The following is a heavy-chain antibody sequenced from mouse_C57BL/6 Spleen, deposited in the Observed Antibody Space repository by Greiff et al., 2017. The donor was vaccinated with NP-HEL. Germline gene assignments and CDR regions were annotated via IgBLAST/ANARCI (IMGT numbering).Heavy chain of an antibody. CDR2: IYPGDGDT. CDR1: GYAFSSSW. CDR3: ARDGVLRSLFDY. J-gene: IGHJ2*01. Sequence: QVQLKESGPELVKPGASVKISCKASGYAFSSSWMHWVKQRPGKGLEWIGRIYPGDGDTNYNGKFKGKATLTADKSSSTAYMQLSSLTSEDSAVYFCARDGVLRSLFDYWGQGTTLTVSS. D-gene: IGHD1-1*01. V-gene: IGHV1-82*01.